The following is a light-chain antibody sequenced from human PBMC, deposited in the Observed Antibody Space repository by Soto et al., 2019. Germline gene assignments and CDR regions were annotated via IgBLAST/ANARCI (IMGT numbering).Light chain of an antibody. CDR2: EVT. CDR3: SSYGGSNNLV. Sequence: QSALTQPPSASGSPGQSVTISCTGTSSDVGGYNYVSWYQQHPGKAPKLMIYEVTERPSGVPDRFSGSKSGNTASLTVSGLQAEDEAEYYCSSYGGSNNLVFGGGTKVTVL. CDR1: SSDVGGYNY. V-gene: IGLV2-8*01. J-gene: IGLJ2*01.